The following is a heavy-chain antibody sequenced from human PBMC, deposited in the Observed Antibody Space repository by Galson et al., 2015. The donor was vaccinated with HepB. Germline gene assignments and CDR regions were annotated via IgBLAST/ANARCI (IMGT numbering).Heavy chain of an antibody. CDR3: ARDKLVAAAPLEH. CDR1: GFTFSRFS. J-gene: IGHJ4*02. Sequence: SLRLSCAASGFTFSRFSMAWVRQAPGKGLEWVALIRSDGNNKYYADSVKGRFTISRDNNKNPLYLQMDSLRAGDTAVYYCARDKLVAAAPLEHWGQGTLVAVSS. V-gene: IGHV3-33*08. CDR2: IRSDGNNK. D-gene: IGHD6-13*01.